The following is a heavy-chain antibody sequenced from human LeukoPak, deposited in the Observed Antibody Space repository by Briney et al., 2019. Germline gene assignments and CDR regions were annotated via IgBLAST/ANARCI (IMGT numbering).Heavy chain of an antibody. J-gene: IGHJ6*02. D-gene: IGHD1-1*01. Sequence: GRSLRLSCAASGFTFSSYGMHWVRQAPGKGLEWVAFIWYDGSNKYYADSVKGRFTISRDNSKNTLYLQMNSLRAEDTAVYYCASQLRNYYYYGMDVWGQGTTVTVSS. CDR1: GFTFSSYG. V-gene: IGHV3-33*01. CDR2: IWYDGSNK. CDR3: ASQLRNYYYYGMDV.